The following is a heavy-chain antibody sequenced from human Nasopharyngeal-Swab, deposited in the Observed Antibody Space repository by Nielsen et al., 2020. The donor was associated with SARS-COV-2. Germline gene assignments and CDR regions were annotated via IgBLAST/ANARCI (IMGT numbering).Heavy chain of an antibody. V-gene: IGHV3-73*01. Sequence: VRQMPGEGLEWVGRIRSKANSYATAYAASVKGRFTISRDDSKNTAYLQMNSLKTEDTAVYYCTRQPFDYWGQGTLVTVSS. CDR3: TRQPFDY. CDR2: IRSKANSYAT. J-gene: IGHJ4*02.